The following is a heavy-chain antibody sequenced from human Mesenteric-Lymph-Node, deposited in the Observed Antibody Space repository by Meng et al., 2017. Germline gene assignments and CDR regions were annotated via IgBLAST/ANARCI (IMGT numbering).Heavy chain of an antibody. D-gene: IGHD3-10*01. J-gene: IGHJ3*02. CDR2: INPNSGGT. V-gene: IGHV1-2*02. Sequence: GQRGQLGAEGKKPGASVKVSCKASGYTFTGYYMHWVRQAPGQGLEWMGWINPNSGGTNYAQKFQGRVTMTRDTSISTAYMELSRLRSDDTAVYYCARGGVTMLKTRAFDIWGQGTMVTVSS. CDR1: GYTFTGYY. CDR3: ARGGVTMLKTRAFDI.